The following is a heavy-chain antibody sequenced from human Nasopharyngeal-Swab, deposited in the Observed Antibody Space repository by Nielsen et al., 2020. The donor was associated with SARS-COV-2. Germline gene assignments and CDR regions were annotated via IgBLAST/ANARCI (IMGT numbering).Heavy chain of an antibody. V-gene: IGHV3-33*01. CDR2: IWYDGTNR. CDR3: VRALGEEGDY. J-gene: IGHJ4*02. D-gene: IGHD3-10*01. CDR1: GFTFSRYS. Sequence: GESLTISSAASGFTFSRYSMHWVRQPPCTRLEWVAVIWYDGTNRSYADSVKDQFTISRDNSKNTLELQMNGLTAVDTAIYYCVRALGEEGDYWGQGTPVTVSS.